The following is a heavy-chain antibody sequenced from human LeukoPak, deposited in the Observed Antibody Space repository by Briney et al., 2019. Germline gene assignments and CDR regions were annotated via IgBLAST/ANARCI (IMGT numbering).Heavy chain of an antibody. V-gene: IGHV4-59*01. J-gene: IGHJ4*02. CDR1: GGSLSSYY. Sequence: WETLSLTCAVSGGSLSSYYWSWIRQPPGAGPEWIRYIYYSGSTNYNPSLKSRVTISVDTSKNQFSLKLSSVTAADTAAYYCARGITIFGVVIPYYFDYWGQGPLVTVSS. CDR2: IYYSGST. D-gene: IGHD3-3*01. CDR3: ARGITIFGVVIPYYFDY.